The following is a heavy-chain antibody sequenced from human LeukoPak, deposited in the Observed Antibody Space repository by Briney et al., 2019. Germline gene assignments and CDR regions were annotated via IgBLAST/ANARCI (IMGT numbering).Heavy chain of an antibody. J-gene: IGHJ6*03. CDR3: ARCTVVVPAASGHYYYYYMDV. D-gene: IGHD2-2*01. Sequence: SETLSLTCTVSGGSISSYYWSWIRQPAGKGLEWIGRIYTSGSTNYNPSLKSRVTMSVDTSKNQFSLKLSSVTAADTAVYYCARCTVVVPAASGHYYYYYMDVWGKGTTVTVSS. CDR1: GGSISSYY. CDR2: IYTSGST. V-gene: IGHV4-4*07.